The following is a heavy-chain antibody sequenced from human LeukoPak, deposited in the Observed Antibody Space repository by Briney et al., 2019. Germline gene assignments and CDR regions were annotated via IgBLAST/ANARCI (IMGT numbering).Heavy chain of an antibody. CDR1: GFTFSSYA. D-gene: IGHD6-19*01. CDR3: ARDNTVAGFDS. CDR2: VSYDGSIK. V-gene: IGHV3-30*14. J-gene: IGHJ4*02. Sequence: PGGSLRLSCAASGFTFSSYAMHWVRQAPGKGLEWVAVVSYDGSIKYYADSVKGRFIISRDNSKNTLYLQMNSLRVEDTAVYYCARDNTVAGFDSWGQGTLVSVSS.